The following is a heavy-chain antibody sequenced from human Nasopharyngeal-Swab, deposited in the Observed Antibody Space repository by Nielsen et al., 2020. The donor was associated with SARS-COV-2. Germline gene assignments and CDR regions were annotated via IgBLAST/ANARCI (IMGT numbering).Heavy chain of an antibody. CDR2: IYPGDSDT. CDR1: GYSFTSYW. Sequence: GGSLRLSCKGSGYSFTSYWIGWVRQMPGKGLEWMGIIYPGDSDTRYSPSFQGQVTISADKSISTAYLQWSSLKALDTAMYYCARQYDSSGYYSYYYYGMDVWGQGTTVTVSS. V-gene: IGHV5-51*01. D-gene: IGHD3-22*01. CDR3: ARQYDSSGYYSYYYYGMDV. J-gene: IGHJ6*02.